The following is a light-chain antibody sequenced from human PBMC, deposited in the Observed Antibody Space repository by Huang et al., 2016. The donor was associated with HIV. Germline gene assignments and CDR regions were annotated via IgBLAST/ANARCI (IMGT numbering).Light chain of an antibody. CDR1: QSLLHSNGYNY. J-gene: IGKJ1*01. CDR3: MQALQTPWT. CDR2: LGC. Sequence: DIVMTQSPLSLPVTPGEPASISCRSSQSLLHSNGYNYLDWYLQKPGQSPQLLIYLGCKRASGVPDRFNGSGSGTDFTLKISRVEAEDVGVYYCMQALQTPWTFGQGTKVEIK. V-gene: IGKV2-28*01.